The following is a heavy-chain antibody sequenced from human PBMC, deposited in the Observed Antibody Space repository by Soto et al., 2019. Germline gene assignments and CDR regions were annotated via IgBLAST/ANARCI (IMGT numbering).Heavy chain of an antibody. CDR3: NRYSRRKHYYYGMDV. CDR2: IRSKAYGGTT. J-gene: IGHJ6*02. Sequence: SLRLSCTASGFTFGDYAMSWFRQAPGKGLEWVGFIRSKAYGGTTEYAASVKGRFTISRDDSKSIAYLQMNSLKTEDTAVYYCNRYSRRKHYYYGMDVWGQGTTVTVSS. CDR1: GFTFGDYA. D-gene: IGHD6-13*01. V-gene: IGHV3-49*03.